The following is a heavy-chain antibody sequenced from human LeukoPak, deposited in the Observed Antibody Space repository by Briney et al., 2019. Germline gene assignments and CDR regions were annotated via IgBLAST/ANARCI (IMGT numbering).Heavy chain of an antibody. Sequence: ASVKVSCKASGYTFTNYYIHWVRQAPGQGLEWMGVIIPSGGDTTYAQRFQGGVTMTRDTSTSTVYMELTSLRSEDTAVYYCARVTMLRGVIGTNGMDIWGQGTTVTVSS. J-gene: IGHJ6*02. CDR3: ARVTMLRGVIGTNGMDI. V-gene: IGHV1-46*01. CDR2: IIPSGGDT. D-gene: IGHD3-10*01. CDR1: GYTFTNYY.